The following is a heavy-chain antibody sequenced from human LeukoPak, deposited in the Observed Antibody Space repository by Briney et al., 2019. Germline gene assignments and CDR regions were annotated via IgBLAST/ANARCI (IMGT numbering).Heavy chain of an antibody. J-gene: IGHJ4*02. Sequence: SETLSLTCTVSGCSISSSSYYWGWIRQPPGKGLEWIGSIYYSGSTYYNPSLKSRVTISVDTSKNQFSLKLSSVTAADTAVYYCARQNSGSYFDYWGQGTLVTVSS. D-gene: IGHD1-26*01. CDR2: IYYSGST. CDR1: GCSISSSSYY. CDR3: ARQNSGSYFDY. V-gene: IGHV4-39*01.